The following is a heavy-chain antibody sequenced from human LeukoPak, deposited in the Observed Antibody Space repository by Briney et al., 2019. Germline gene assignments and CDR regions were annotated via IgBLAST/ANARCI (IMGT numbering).Heavy chain of an antibody. CDR3: ASGGYSYGWEYYFDY. Sequence: SVKVSCKASGGTFSSYAISWVRQAPGQGLEWMGRIIPILGIANYAQKFQGRVTITADKSTSTAYMELSSLRPEDTAVYYCASGGYSYGWEYYFDYWGQGTLVTVSS. V-gene: IGHV1-69*04. CDR1: GGTFSSYA. CDR2: IIPILGIA. D-gene: IGHD5-18*01. J-gene: IGHJ4*02.